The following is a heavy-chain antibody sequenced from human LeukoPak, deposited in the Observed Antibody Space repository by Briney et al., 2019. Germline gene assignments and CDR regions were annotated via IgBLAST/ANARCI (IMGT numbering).Heavy chain of an antibody. CDR1: GGSISSYY. V-gene: IGHV4-59*08. Sequence: SETLSLTCTVSGGSISSYYWSWIRQPPGKGLEWIGYIYYSGSTNYNPSLKSRVTISVDTSKNQFSLKLSSVTAADTAVYYCAREATVTDYYFDYWGQGTLVTVSS. D-gene: IGHD4-17*01. CDR3: AREATVTDYYFDY. J-gene: IGHJ4*02. CDR2: IYYSGST.